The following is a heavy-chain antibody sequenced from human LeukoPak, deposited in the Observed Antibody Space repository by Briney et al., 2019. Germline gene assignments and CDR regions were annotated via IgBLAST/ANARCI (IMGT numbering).Heavy chain of an antibody. CDR2: IIPIFGTA. J-gene: IGHJ4*02. CDR3: ASYPPRSDKGG. Sequence: GASVKVSCKASGGTFSSYAISWVRQAPGQGLGWMGGIIPIFGTANYAQKFQGRVTITTDESTSTAYMELSSLRSEDTAVYYCASYPPRSDKGGWGQGTLVTVPS. V-gene: IGHV1-69*05. CDR1: GGTFSSYA. D-gene: IGHD3-16*01.